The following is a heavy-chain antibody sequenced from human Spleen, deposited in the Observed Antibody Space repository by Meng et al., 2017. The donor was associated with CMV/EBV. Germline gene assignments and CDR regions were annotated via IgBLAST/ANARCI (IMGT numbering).Heavy chain of an antibody. CDR1: GYNFTNYW. J-gene: IGHJ4*02. CDR2: IYPGDSDT. D-gene: IGHD6-13*01. V-gene: IGHV5-51*01. Sequence: GAEEKKPGESLRISCKGSGYNFTNYWIGWVRQMPGKGLEWMGIIYPGDSDTRYSPSFQGQVTISSDKSLSTAHLQWSSLKASDTAMYYCARHADVGSTFTYFDYWGQGTLVTVSS. CDR3: ARHADVGSTFTYFDY.